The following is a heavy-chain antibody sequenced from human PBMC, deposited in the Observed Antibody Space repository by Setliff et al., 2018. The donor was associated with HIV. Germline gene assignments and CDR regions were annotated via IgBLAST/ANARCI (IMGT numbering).Heavy chain of an antibody. CDR2: IYYSGST. V-gene: IGHV4-59*01. CDR3: ARYLFCGGDCYSGFDY. Sequence: LSLTCTVSGGSINNYYWSWIRQPPGKGLEWIGYIYYSGSTNYNPSLKSRVTISLDTSKNQFSLRLTSVTAADTAVYYCARYLFCGGDCYSGFDYWGQGTLVTVSS. CDR1: GGSINNYY. D-gene: IGHD2-21*02. J-gene: IGHJ4*02.